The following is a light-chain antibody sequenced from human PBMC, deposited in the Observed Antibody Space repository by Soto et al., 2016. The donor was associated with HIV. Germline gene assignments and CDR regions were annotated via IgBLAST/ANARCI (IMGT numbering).Light chain of an antibody. Sequence: IQMTQSPSTLSASIGDRVTITCRASQSVSVWLAWYQQKPGKAPNLLIFKTSTLETGVPSRFSGSGSGSGTEFTLTLSSLQPDDIGTYYCQQYNNVPWTFGQGTKLEI. CDR2: KTS. CDR3: QQYNNVPWT. J-gene: IGKJ1*01. V-gene: IGKV1-5*03. CDR1: QSVSVW.